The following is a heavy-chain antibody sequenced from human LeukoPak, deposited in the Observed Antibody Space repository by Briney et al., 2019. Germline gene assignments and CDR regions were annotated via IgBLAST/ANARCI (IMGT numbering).Heavy chain of an antibody. V-gene: IGHV3-23*01. CDR2: ISGSDGST. Sequence: PGGSLRLSCAASGFTFNTYAMSWVRQAPGKGLEWVSAISGSDGSTYYADSLRGRPTISRDNSKNTLYLQIYSLRADDTAIYFCARDLYSGSYPGDAFHIWGQGTMVAVSS. CDR1: GFTFNTYA. D-gene: IGHD1-26*01. J-gene: IGHJ3*02. CDR3: ARDLYSGSYPGDAFHI.